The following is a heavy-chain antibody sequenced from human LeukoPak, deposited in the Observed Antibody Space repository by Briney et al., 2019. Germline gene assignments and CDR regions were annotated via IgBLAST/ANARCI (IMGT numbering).Heavy chain of an antibody. CDR2: VNENGAET. D-gene: IGHD6-19*01. J-gene: IGHJ4*02. Sequence: GGSLRLSCAASGFTFNKDGMSWVRQAPGKWLEWVSTVNENGAETHYADSVKGRFTISRDNSKNSVLLQMNSLRAGDTALYYCTKGDGGWYPIDYWGQGTLVIVSS. V-gene: IGHV3-23*01. CDR1: GFTFNKDG. CDR3: TKGDGGWYPIDY.